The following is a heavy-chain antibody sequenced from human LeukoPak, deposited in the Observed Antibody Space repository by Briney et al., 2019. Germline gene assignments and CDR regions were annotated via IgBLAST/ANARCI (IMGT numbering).Heavy chain of an antibody. V-gene: IGHV4-4*07. J-gene: IGHJ5*02. CDR1: GGSISTYY. CDR3: ATYIVGAYNWCDP. D-gene: IGHD1-26*01. Sequence: SETLSLTCTVSGGSISTYYWTWIRQPAGRGLEWLGRIYSSGSTNYNPSLKSRVTMSVDTSKNQFSLKLSSVTAADTAVYYCATYIVGAYNWCDPWGQGTLVTVSS. CDR2: IYSSGST.